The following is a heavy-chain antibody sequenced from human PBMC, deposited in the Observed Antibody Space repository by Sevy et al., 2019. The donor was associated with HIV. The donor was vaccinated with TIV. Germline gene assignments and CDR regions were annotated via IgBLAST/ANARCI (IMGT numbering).Heavy chain of an antibody. CDR3: TSEDTVTALNYYYYYGMDV. V-gene: IGHV3-73*01. D-gene: IGHD4-4*01. Sequence: GGSLILSCAASGFTFSGSAMHWVRHASGKGLEWVGRIRSKANSYATAYAASVKGRFTISRDDSKNTAYLQMNSLKTEDTAVYYCTSEDTVTALNYYYYYGMDVWGQGTTVTVSS. CDR1: GFTFSGSA. CDR2: IRSKANSYAT. J-gene: IGHJ6*02.